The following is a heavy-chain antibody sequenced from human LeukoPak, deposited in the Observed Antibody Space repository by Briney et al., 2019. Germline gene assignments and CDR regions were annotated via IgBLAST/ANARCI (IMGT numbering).Heavy chain of an antibody. CDR3: AKAKTTTVTTSLDY. CDR1: GFTFSSYG. CDR2: ISYDGSNK. V-gene: IGHV3-30*18. D-gene: IGHD4-17*01. J-gene: IGHJ4*02. Sequence: PGRSLRLSCAASGFTFSSYGMHWVRQAPGKGLEWVAVISYDGSNKYYADSVKGRFTISRDNSKNTLYLQMNSLRAEDTAVYYCAKAKTTTVTTSLDYWGQGTLVTVSS.